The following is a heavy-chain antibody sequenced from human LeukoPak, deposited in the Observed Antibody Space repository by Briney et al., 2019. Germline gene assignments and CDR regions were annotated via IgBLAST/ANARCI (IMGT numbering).Heavy chain of an antibody. CDR3: ARGVVGGPGPHYYYPLGV. D-gene: IGHD4-23*01. Sequence: GGSLRLSCAASGFTFSDFAMTWVRQAPGKGLEWVSAISGSGVNTYYGDSVKGRFTISRDNSKNTLYLQKSSLRAEDTAVYYCARGVVGGPGPHYYYPLGVWGQGTTVSVSS. J-gene: IGHJ6*02. CDR2: ISGSGVNT. CDR1: GFTFSDFA. V-gene: IGHV3-23*01.